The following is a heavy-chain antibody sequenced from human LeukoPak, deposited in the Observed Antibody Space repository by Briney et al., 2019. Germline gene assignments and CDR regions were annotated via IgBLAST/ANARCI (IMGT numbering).Heavy chain of an antibody. Sequence: GRSLRLSCAASGFTFSSYAMHWVRQAPGKRLEWVAVISYDGSNKYYADSVKGRFTISRDNSKNTLYLQMNSLRAEDTAVYYCARDLLTGWELPATWGQGTLVTVSS. D-gene: IGHD1-26*01. CDR3: ARDLLTGWELPAT. CDR2: ISYDGSNK. CDR1: GFTFSSYA. J-gene: IGHJ5*02. V-gene: IGHV3-30-3*01.